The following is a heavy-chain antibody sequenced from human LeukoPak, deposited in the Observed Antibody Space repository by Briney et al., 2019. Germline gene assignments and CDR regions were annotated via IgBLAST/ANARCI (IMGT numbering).Heavy chain of an antibody. CDR2: INPNSGGT. Sequence: ASVKVSCKASGYTFTGYYMHWVRQAPGQGLEWMGWINPNSGGTNYVQKFQGRVTMTRDTSISTAYMELSRLRSDDTAVYYCARALWFGELLYVDYWGQGTLVTVSS. D-gene: IGHD3-10*01. CDR3: ARALWFGELLYVDY. V-gene: IGHV1-2*02. CDR1: GYTFTGYY. J-gene: IGHJ4*02.